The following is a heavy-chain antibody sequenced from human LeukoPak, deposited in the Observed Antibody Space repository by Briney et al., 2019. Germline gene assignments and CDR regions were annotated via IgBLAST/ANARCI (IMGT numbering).Heavy chain of an antibody. J-gene: IGHJ4*02. CDR3: ASGLGYSSGGSSSTSMSTN. V-gene: IGHV4-30-4*01. Sequence: SETLSLTCTVSGGSISSGDYYWSWIRQPPGKGLEWIGYIYYSGSTYYNPSLKSRVTISVDTSKNQSSLKPSSLTAADTAVYYSASGLGYSSGGSSSTSMSTNWGQGTLVTVSS. D-gene: IGHD2-15*01. CDR2: IYYSGST. CDR1: GGSISSGDYY.